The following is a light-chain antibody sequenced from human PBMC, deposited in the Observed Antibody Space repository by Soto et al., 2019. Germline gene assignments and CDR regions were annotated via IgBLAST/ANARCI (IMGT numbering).Light chain of an antibody. Sequence: EIVFTQSPCTLSLSPGERATLSCRTSQSMSATYLAWYQQKPGQAPRLLIYGASNRATGIPDRFSGSGSGTDFTLTINSLEPEDFAVYYCQQRSSWPNFGQGTRLEIK. CDR3: QQRSSWPN. V-gene: IGKV3D-20*02. CDR1: QSMSATY. CDR2: GAS. J-gene: IGKJ5*01.